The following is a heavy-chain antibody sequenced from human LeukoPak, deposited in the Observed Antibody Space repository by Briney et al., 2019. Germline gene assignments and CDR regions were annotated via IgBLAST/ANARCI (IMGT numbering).Heavy chain of an antibody. V-gene: IGHV3-21*01. CDR2: ISSSSSYI. Sequence: GESLRLSCAASGFTFSSYSMNWVRQAPGKGLEWVSSISSSSSYICYADSVKGRFTISRDNAKNSLYLQMNSLRAEDTAVYYCARDSYPYSSSSLSDYWGQGTLVTVSS. CDR1: GFTFSSYS. CDR3: ARDSYPYSSSSLSDY. J-gene: IGHJ4*02. D-gene: IGHD6-6*01.